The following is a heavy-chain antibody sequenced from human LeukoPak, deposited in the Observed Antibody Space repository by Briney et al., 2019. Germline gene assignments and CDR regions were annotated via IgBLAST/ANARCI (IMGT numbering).Heavy chain of an antibody. J-gene: IGHJ4*02. D-gene: IGHD3-10*01. Sequence: GGSLRLSCAASGFTIKNYAMRWVRQAPGKGLEGVSNISHSGGSTYYADSVRGRFTISRDNSKNTLYLQINSLRAEDTAVYYCAKXGYSYGSSTYYMDSWGPGTLVTVSS. V-gene: IGHV3-23*01. CDR2: ISHSGGST. CDR1: GFTIKNYA. CDR3: AKXGYSYGSSTYYMDS.